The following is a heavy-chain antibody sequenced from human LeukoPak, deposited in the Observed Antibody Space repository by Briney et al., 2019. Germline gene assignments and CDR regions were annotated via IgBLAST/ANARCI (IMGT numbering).Heavy chain of an antibody. Sequence: PGGSLRLSCAASGFTFSSYAMHWVRQAPGKGLEWVAVISYDGSNKYYADSVKGRFTISRDNSKNTLYLQMNSLRAEDTAVYYCARDGGVGRWLQSSSDYFDYWGQGTLVTVSS. CDR1: GFTFSSYA. CDR2: ISYDGSNK. V-gene: IGHV3-30-3*01. D-gene: IGHD5-24*01. CDR3: ARDGGVGRWLQSSSDYFDY. J-gene: IGHJ4*02.